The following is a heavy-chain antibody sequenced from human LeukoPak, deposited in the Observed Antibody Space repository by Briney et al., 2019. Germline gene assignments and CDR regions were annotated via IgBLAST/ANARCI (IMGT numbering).Heavy chain of an antibody. CDR2: ISSSGSTI. D-gene: IGHD2-2*01. Sequence: GGSLRLSCAASGFTFSDYYMSWIRQAPGKGLEWVSYISSSGSTIYYADSVKGRFTISRENAKNSLYLQMNSLRAEETAGYYCASSRCYARSLVYRGQGTLATVSS. CDR3: ASSRCYARSLVY. J-gene: IGHJ4*02. V-gene: IGHV3-11*04. CDR1: GFTFSDYY.